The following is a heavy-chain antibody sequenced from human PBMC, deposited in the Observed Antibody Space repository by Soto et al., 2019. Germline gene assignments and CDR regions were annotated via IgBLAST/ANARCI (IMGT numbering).Heavy chain of an antibody. CDR2: ISGSGDSK. D-gene: IGHD2-21*02. J-gene: IGHJ4*02. Sequence: EVQLLESGGGLVQPGGSLRLSCAASGFTFDNYVMGWVRQAPGKGLEWVSFISGSGDSKYYADSVKGRFTISRDNSKNTVYLQMNSLRAEDSALHFCAKARGPYCGSDCLMCRCYFDSWGQGTLVTVSS. V-gene: IGHV3-23*01. CDR1: GFTFDNYV. CDR3: AKARGPYCGSDCLMCRCYFDS.